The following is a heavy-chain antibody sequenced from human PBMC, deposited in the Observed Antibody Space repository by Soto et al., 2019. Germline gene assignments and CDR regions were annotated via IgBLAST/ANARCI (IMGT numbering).Heavy chain of an antibody. CDR3: ARDQLEGNWFDP. J-gene: IGHJ5*02. V-gene: IGHV4-31*03. CDR2: IYHSGST. CDR1: GGSIRSGTYY. Sequence: SETLSLTCTVSGGSIRSGTYYWSWIRQHPGKGLEWIGYIYHSGSTYYNPSLESRVTISLDTSKNHFSLKLSSVTAADTAVYYCARDQLEGNWFDPWGQGTLVTVSS. D-gene: IGHD1-1*01.